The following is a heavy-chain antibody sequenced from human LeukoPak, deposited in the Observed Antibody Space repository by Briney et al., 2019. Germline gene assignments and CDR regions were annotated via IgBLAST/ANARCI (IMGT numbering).Heavy chain of an antibody. CDR1: GGTFSSYA. J-gene: IGHJ4*02. CDR2: IIPIFGTA. CDR3: ANIRGGYSGYEFDY. D-gene: IGHD5-12*01. V-gene: IGHV1-69*13. Sequence: ASVKVSCKASGGTFSSYAISWVRQAPGQGLEWMGGIIPIFGTANYAQKFQGRVTITADESTSTAYMELSSLRSEDTAVYYCANIRGGYSGYEFDYWGQGTLVTVSS.